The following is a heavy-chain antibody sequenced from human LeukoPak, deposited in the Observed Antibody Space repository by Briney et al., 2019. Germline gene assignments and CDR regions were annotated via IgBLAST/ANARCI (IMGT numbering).Heavy chain of an antibody. Sequence: AGGSLRLSCAASGFTFSRYAMHWVRQAPGKGLEWVAVISYDGSNKYYADSVKGRFTISRDNSKNTLYLQMNSLRAEDTAVYSCARDRNYYFDYWGQGTLVTVSS. V-gene: IGHV3-30-3*01. D-gene: IGHD1-14*01. CDR2: ISYDGSNK. CDR1: GFTFSRYA. J-gene: IGHJ4*02. CDR3: ARDRNYYFDY.